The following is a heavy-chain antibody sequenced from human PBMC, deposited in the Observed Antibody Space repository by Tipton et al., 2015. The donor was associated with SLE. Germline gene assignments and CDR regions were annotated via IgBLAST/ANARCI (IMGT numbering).Heavy chain of an antibody. CDR2: IYYSGTT. Sequence: TLSLICAVSGYSISSGYYWGWIRQPPGKGLEWIGSIYYSGTTYYNPSLKSRVTISADMSKNQFSLRVTSLTAADTAVYYCARYTGSFDYWGQGTLVTVSS. V-gene: IGHV4-38-2*01. D-gene: IGHD2-2*02. J-gene: IGHJ4*02. CDR3: ARYTGSFDY. CDR1: GYSISSGYY.